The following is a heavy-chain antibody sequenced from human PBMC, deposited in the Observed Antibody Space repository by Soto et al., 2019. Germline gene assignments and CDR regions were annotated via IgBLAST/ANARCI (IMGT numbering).Heavy chain of an antibody. CDR3: ARWSAYSNSERQYPDH. CDR1: GFTFTSYS. Sequence: PGGSLRLSCAASGFTFTSYSFNWVRQAPGKGLEWVSSISTTSSYIFYADSVRGRFTISRDNAKNSVYLQMNSLRAEDTAVYYCARWSAYSNSERQYPDHWGQGTLVTVSS. V-gene: IGHV3-21*01. CDR2: ISTTSSYI. J-gene: IGHJ5*02. D-gene: IGHD2-15*01.